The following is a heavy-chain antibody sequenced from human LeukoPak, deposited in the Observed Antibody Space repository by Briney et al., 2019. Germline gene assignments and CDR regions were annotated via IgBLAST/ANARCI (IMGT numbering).Heavy chain of an antibody. Sequence: SETLSLTCAVYGGSFSGYYWSWIRQPPWKGLEWIRKINHSGSTNYNPSLKSRVTISVDTSKNQFSLKLSSVTAADTAVYYCARGPTRRGYSYGLFPAGGDYWGQGTLVTVSS. CDR1: GGSFSGYY. V-gene: IGHV4-34*01. J-gene: IGHJ4*02. D-gene: IGHD5-18*01. CDR3: ARGPTRRGYSYGLFPAGGDY. CDR2: INHSGST.